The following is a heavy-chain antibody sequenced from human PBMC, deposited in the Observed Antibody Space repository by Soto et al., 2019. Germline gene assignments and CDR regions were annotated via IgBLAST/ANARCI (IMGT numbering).Heavy chain of an antibody. Sequence: QVHLVQSGAEVKKPGASVKVSCQGSGYAFTTYGITWVRQAPGQGLEWMGWISAHNGNTNYAQKLQGRDTVTRDTSTSTAYMELRSLRYDDTAMYYCARGRYGDYWGQGALVTVSS. J-gene: IGHJ4*02. CDR1: GYAFTTYG. CDR3: ARGRYGDY. CDR2: ISAHNGNT. D-gene: IGHD1-1*01. V-gene: IGHV1-18*01.